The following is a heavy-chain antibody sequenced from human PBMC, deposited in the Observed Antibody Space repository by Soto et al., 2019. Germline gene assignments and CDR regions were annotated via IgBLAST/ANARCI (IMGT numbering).Heavy chain of an antibody. D-gene: IGHD6-6*01. J-gene: IGHJ6*02. CDR2: IIPIFGTA. CDR3: ARGLEGIAARPHGMDV. Sequence: QVQLVQSGAEVKKPGSSVKVSCKASGGTFSSYAISWVRQAPGQGLEWMGGIIPIFGTANYAQKFQGRVTITADKSTSTAYMELSSLRSEDTAVYYCARGLEGIAARPHGMDVWGQGTTVTVSS. CDR1: GGTFSSYA. V-gene: IGHV1-69*06.